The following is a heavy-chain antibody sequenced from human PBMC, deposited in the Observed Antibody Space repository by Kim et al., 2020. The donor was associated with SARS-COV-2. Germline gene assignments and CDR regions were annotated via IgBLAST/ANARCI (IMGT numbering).Heavy chain of an antibody. CDR2: IYSDSTT. V-gene: IGHV3-53*01. Sequence: GGSLRLSCAASGFTVSSNYMSWVRQAPGKGLEWVSVIYSDSTTYYADSVKGRFTISRDNSKNTLYLQMNSLRAEDTAAYYCARGGDYASGSHYNWGPALGPFYLWGQGTLVTVSA. CDR1: GFTVSSNY. J-gene: IGHJ3*01. CDR3: ARGGDYASGSHYNWGPALGPFYL. D-gene: IGHD3-10*01.